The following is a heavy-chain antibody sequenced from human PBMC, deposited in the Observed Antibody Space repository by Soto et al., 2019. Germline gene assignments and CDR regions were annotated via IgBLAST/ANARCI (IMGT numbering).Heavy chain of an antibody. V-gene: IGHV4-4*07. CDR1: GGSMSKFY. CDR2: VYATGTS. D-gene: IGHD4-17*01. J-gene: IGHJ5*02. Sequence: PSETLSLNCRVCGGSMSKFYRSWFRKTAGKGLEWMGRVYATGTSDYNPSLRSRIAMSVDISKKTFSLRLRSVTAADTGVYYCVGDGSKTLRDCFDPWGQGILVTVSS. CDR3: VGDGSKTLRDCFDP.